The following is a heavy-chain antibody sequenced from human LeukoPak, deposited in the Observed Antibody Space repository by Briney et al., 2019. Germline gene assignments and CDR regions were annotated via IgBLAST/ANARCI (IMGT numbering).Heavy chain of an antibody. Sequence: GASVKVSCKASGYTFTSYGISWVRQAPGQGLEWMGWISAYNGNTNYAQKLQGRVTMTTDTSTSTAYMELRSLRSDDTAVYYCARDPALFGQLVHGGGYYYYYYMDVWGKGTTVTVSS. J-gene: IGHJ6*03. CDR3: ARDPALFGQLVHGGGYYYYYYMDV. D-gene: IGHD6-6*01. CDR2: ISAYNGNT. V-gene: IGHV1-18*01. CDR1: GYTFTSYG.